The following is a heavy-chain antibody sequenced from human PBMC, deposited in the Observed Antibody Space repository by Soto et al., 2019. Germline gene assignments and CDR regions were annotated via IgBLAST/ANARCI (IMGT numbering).Heavy chain of an antibody. D-gene: IGHD5-18*01. V-gene: IGHV4-39*01. CDR1: GSISSSSYY. CDR3: ARAKYSYGYVDAFDI. J-gene: IGHJ3*02. Sequence: GSISSSSYYWGWIRQPPGKGLEWIGSIYYSGSTYYNPSLKSRVTISVDTSKNQFPLKLSSVTAADTAVYYCARAKYSYGYVDAFDIWGQGTTVTVSS. CDR2: IYYSGST.